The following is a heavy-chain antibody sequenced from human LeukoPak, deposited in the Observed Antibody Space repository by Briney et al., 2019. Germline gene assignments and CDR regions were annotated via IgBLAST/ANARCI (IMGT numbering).Heavy chain of an antibody. J-gene: IGHJ5*02. CDR3: ARDRYDFWSGPPGWFDP. CDR2: INPNSGGT. Sequence: ASVKVSSKASGYTITGYYMHWVLQAPGQELEWMGGINPNSGGTNYAQKFQGRVTMARDTSISTASMELSRLRSDDTAVYYCARDRYDFWSGPPGWFDPWGQGTLVTVSS. V-gene: IGHV1-2*02. D-gene: IGHD3-3*01. CDR1: GYTITGYY.